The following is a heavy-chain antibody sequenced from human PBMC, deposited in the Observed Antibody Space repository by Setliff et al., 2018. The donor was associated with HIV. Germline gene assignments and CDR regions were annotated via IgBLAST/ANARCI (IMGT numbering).Heavy chain of an antibody. CDR3: AGSRGYFVKAD. D-gene: IGHD3-10*01. CDR2: IHKNGQSEK. Sequence: GGSLSLSCAASGFDFNNYWMSWVRQAPGEGLEWVANIHKNGQSEKYYVDSVKGRFTISRDNTQNLVFLDMNILRVEDTAVYYCAGSRGYFVKADWGQGTLVTVSS. CDR1: GFDFNNYW. V-gene: IGHV3-7*01. J-gene: IGHJ4*02.